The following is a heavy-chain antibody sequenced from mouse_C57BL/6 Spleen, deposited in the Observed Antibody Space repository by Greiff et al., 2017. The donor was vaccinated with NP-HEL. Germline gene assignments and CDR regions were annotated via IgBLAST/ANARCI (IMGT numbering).Heavy chain of an antibody. CDR3: ARGDTTVDRGPFAY. J-gene: IGHJ3*01. Sequence: QVQLKQSGPELVKPGASVKLSCKASGYTFTSYDINWVKQRPGQGLEWIGWIYPRDGSTKYNEKFKGKATLTVDTSSSTAYMELHSLTSEDSAVYFCARGDTTVDRGPFAYWGQGTLVTVSA. CDR1: GYTFTSYD. D-gene: IGHD1-1*01. V-gene: IGHV1-85*01. CDR2: IYPRDGST.